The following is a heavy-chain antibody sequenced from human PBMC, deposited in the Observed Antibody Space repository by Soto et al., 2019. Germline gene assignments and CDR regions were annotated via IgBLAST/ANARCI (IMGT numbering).Heavy chain of an antibody. V-gene: IGHV4-31*03. CDR3: AREPQLGSGCYYKPDYFDY. J-gene: IGHJ4*02. CDR1: GGSISSGGYY. D-gene: IGHD3-10*01. Sequence: QVQLQESGPGLVKPSQTLSLTCTVSGGSISSGGYYWSWIRQHPGKGLEWIGYIYYSGSTYYNPSLKSRVTISVDTSKNQFSLKLSSVTAADTAVYYCAREPQLGSGCYYKPDYFDYWGQGTLVTVSS. CDR2: IYYSGST.